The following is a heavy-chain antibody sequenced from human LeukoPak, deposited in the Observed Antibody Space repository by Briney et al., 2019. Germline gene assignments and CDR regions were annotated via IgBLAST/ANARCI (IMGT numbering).Heavy chain of an antibody. CDR2: INTNTGNP. V-gene: IGHV7-4-1*02. Sequence: ASVKVSCESSGYTFNNYAMNWVRQAPGQGLEWMGWINTNTGNPTYAQGFTGRFVFSLDTSVSTAYLQISSLKAEDTAVYYCASLTNRLGYWGQGTLVTVSS. J-gene: IGHJ4*02. CDR3: ASLTNRLGY. CDR1: GYTFNNYA. D-gene: IGHD1-14*01.